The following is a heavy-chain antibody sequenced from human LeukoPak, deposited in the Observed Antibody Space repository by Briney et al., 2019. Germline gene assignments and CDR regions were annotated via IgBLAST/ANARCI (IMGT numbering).Heavy chain of an antibody. CDR2: IKQDGSEK. CDR3: ARDKARCLQRTVGY. D-gene: IGHD5-24*01. J-gene: IGHJ4*02. V-gene: IGHV3-7*01. CDR1: GFTFSSYW. Sequence: PGGSLRLSCAASGFTFSSYWMSWVRQAPGKGLEWVANIKQDGSEKYYVDSVKGRVTISRDNAKNSLYLQMNSLRAEDTAVYYCARDKARCLQRTVGYWGQGTLVTVSS.